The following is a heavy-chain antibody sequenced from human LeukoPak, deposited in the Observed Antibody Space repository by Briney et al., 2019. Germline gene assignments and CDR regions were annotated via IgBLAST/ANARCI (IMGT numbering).Heavy chain of an antibody. D-gene: IGHD1-26*01. CDR1: GGSISSSSYY. CDR3: ARGEVRWEPSGIDY. CDR2: IYYSGST. V-gene: IGHV4-39*01. J-gene: IGHJ4*02. Sequence: SETLSLTCTVSGGSISSSSYYWGWIRQPPGKGLEWIGSIYYSGSTYYNPSLKSRVTISVDTSKNQFSLKLSSVTAADTAVYYCARGEVRWEPSGIDYWGQGTLATVSS.